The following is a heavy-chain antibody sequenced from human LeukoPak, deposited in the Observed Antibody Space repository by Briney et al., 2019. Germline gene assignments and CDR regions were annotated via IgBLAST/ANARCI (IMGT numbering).Heavy chain of an antibody. CDR3: ARDRYYYGSGSYSSTWFDP. J-gene: IGHJ5*02. CDR1: GFTFSSYA. CDR2: ISYDGSNK. Sequence: PGGSLRLSCAASGFTFSSYAMHWVRQAPGKGLEGVAVISYDGSNKYYADSVKGRFTISIDNSKNTLYLQMNRLRAEDTAVYYCARDRYYYGSGSYSSTWFDPWGQGTLVTVSS. V-gene: IGHV3-30*04. D-gene: IGHD3-10*01.